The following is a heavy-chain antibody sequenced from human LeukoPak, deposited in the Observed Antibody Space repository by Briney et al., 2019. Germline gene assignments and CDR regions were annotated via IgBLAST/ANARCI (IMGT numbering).Heavy chain of an antibody. D-gene: IGHD1-26*01. CDR2: IKQDGSEE. CDR3: ARWDSGNYYGIGD. CDR1: GFTFSDYY. Sequence: GGSLRLSCAASGFTFSDYYMSWVRQAPGKGLEWVANIKQDGSEEYYVDSVKGRFIISRDNAKNSLYLQMNSLRVEDTALYYCARWDSGNYYGIGDWGQGTLVTVSS. J-gene: IGHJ4*02. V-gene: IGHV3-7*01.